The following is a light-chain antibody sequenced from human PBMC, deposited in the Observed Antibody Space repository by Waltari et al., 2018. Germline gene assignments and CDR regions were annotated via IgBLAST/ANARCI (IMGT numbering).Light chain of an antibody. CDR3: QQYKPFPVT. V-gene: IGKV1-NL1*01. CDR1: QAITNS. CDR2: AAS. J-gene: IGKJ2*01. Sequence: DIQMTQSPSSLSASVGDSVTIPCRASQAITNSLAWYQQMPGKAPKLLLYAASTLENGVPARFSGSGSGTDYTLTISSLQPEDFATYYCQQYKPFPVTFGQGTNLEIK.